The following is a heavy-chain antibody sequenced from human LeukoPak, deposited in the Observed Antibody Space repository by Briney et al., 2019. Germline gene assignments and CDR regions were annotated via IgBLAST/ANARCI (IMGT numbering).Heavy chain of an antibody. CDR1: GGTFSSYA. CDR3: ASSSGMTTVTTIDY. V-gene: IGHV1-69*05. J-gene: IGHJ4*02. Sequence: SVKVSCKASGGTFSSYAISWVRQAPGQGLEWMGGIIPIFGTANYAQKLQGRVTITTDESTSTAYMELSSLRSEDTAVYYCASSSGMTTVTTIDYWGQGTLVTVSS. CDR2: IIPIFGTA. D-gene: IGHD4-17*01.